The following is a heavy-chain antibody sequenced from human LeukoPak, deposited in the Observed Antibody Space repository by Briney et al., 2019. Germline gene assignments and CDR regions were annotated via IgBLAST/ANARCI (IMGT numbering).Heavy chain of an antibody. V-gene: IGHV3-21*01. D-gene: IGHD2-2*01. CDR1: GFTFSSYS. CDR2: ISSSSSYI. CDR3: ARDKAIVVVPAAMYYYYGMDV. J-gene: IGHJ6*04. Sequence: GGSLRLSCAASGFTFSSYSMNWVRQAPGKGVEWVSSISSSSSYIYYADSVKGRFTTSGDNAKNSLYLQMNSLRAEDTAVYYCARDKAIVVVPAAMYYYYGMDVWGKGTTVTVSS.